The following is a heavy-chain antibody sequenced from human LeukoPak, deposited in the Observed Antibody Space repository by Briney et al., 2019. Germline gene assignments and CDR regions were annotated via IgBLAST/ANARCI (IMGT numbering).Heavy chain of an antibody. CDR1: GFTFSIFA. CDR2: ISYDGSNK. V-gene: IGHV3-30-3*01. CDR3: AKDMCSSTSCSRRAFDI. J-gene: IGHJ3*02. Sequence: GGSLRLSCAASGFTFSIFAMHWGRQAPGKGLEWVAVISYDGSNKYYADSVKGRFTISRDNSENTLYLQMNSLRAEDTALFYCAKDMCSSTSCSRRAFDIWGQGTMVTVSS. D-gene: IGHD2-2*01.